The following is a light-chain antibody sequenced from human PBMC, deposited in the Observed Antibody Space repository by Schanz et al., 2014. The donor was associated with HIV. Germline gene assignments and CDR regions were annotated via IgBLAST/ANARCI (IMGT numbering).Light chain of an antibody. J-gene: IGKJ1*01. V-gene: IGKV3-11*01. CDR1: QSLTSS. Sequence: EIVLTQSPATLSLSPGERATLSCRASQSLTSSMTWYKQKPGQAPRLLIYDTSTRATGIPARFSGSGSGTDFTLTISSLEPEDFAVYYCQQYGVSPPWTFGQGTKVEIK. CDR3: QQYGVSPPWT. CDR2: DTS.